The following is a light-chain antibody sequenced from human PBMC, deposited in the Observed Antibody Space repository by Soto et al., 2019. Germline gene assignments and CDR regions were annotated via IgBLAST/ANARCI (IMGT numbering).Light chain of an antibody. CDR2: GDS. Sequence: QSALTQPPSVSGAPGQRVTISCTGSTSNIGARYDVHWYQQLPGAAPKPLIFGDSNRPSGVPDRFSGSKSGTSASLAITGLQAEDEAVYYCQSYDSTLSVVFGGGTKVTVL. J-gene: IGLJ2*01. CDR3: QSYDSTLSVV. V-gene: IGLV1-40*01. CDR1: TSNIGARYD.